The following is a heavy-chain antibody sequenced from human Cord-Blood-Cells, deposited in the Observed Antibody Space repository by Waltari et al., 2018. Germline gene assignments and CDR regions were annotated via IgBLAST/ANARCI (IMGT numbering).Heavy chain of an antibody. D-gene: IGHD1-26*01. Sequence: QITLKESGPTLVKPTQTLTLTCTFSGFSLSTSGVGVGWIRQPPGKALECLAHIYWDDDRRYSPSLKSRHTITKDTSKNRVVLTMTDMDPVDTATYYCAHRPLVGATRGNWFDPWGQGTLVTVAS. CDR1: GFSLSTSGVG. V-gene: IGHV2-5*02. J-gene: IGHJ5*02. CDR2: IYWDDDR. CDR3: AHRPLVGATRGNWFDP.